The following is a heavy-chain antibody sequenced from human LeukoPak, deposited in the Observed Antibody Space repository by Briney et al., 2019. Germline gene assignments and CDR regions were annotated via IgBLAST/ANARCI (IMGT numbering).Heavy chain of an antibody. J-gene: IGHJ4*02. Sequence: GRSLRLSCAASGFTFSSYAMHWVRQAPGKGREWVGRIKRKNDGETIEYAAPVKDRFIISRDDSRNTLYLQMNSLKADDTAMYYCAADFPPPRGYDDPVDDWGQGTLVTVSS. CDR2: IKRKNDGETI. V-gene: IGHV3-15*01. CDR1: GFTFSSYA. D-gene: IGHD5-12*01. CDR3: AADFPPPRGYDDPVDD.